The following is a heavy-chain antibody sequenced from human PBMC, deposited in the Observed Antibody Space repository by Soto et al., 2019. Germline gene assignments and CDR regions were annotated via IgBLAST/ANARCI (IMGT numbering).Heavy chain of an antibody. V-gene: IGHV1-8*01. CDR3: ARDHSSGWYGPYYYYGMDV. Sequence: QVQLVQSGAEVKKPGASVKVSCKASGYTFTSYDINWVRQATGQGLEWMGWMNPNSGNTGYAQKFQGRVTMTRNTSISTAYMELSSLRSEDTAVYYCARDHSSGWYGPYYYYGMDVGGQVTTVTVSS. CDR1: GYTFTSYD. D-gene: IGHD6-19*01. CDR2: MNPNSGNT. J-gene: IGHJ6*02.